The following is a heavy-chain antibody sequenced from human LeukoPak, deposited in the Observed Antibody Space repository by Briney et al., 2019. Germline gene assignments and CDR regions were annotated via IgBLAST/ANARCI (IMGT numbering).Heavy chain of an antibody. D-gene: IGHD2-2*01. CDR3: ARDGCSGPSCHGNWFDP. CDR2: IHYSGSP. Sequence: SETLSLTCTVSGGSISSGTYFWSWIRQHPGKGLEWIGYIHYSGSPYNNPSLKSRVTISVDTSKNQFSLKLSSVTAADTAVYYCARDGCSGPSCHGNWFDPWGQGTLVTVSS. CDR1: GGSISSGTYF. J-gene: IGHJ5*02. V-gene: IGHV4-31*03.